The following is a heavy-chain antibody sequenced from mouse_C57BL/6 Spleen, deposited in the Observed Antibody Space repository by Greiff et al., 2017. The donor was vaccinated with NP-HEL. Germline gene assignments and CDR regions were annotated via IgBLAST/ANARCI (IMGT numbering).Heavy chain of an antibody. V-gene: IGHV1-59*01. Sequence: VQLKQPGAELVRPGTSVKLSCKASGYTFTSYWMHWVKQRPGQGLEWIGVIDPSDSYTNYNQKFKGKATLTVDTSSSTAYMQLSSLTSEDSAVYYCARGRDDYSSWFAYWGQGTLVTVSA. CDR2: IDPSDSYT. CDR3: ARGRDDYSSWFAY. D-gene: IGHD2-4*01. CDR1: GYTFTSYW. J-gene: IGHJ3*01.